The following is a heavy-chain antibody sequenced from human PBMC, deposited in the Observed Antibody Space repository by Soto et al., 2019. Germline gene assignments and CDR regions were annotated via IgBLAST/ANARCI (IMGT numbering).Heavy chain of an antibody. CDR2: VWYDGSMK. J-gene: IGHJ3*02. CDR3: ARDRGGYDSSGSDAFDI. Sequence: GGSLRLSCAASGFTFSTYGMHWVRQAPGKGLACVAVVWYDGSMKYYVDSVKGRFTISRDNSKNTLYLQMNSLRAGDTAVYYCARDRGGYDSSGSDAFDIWGQGTMVTVSS. D-gene: IGHD3-22*01. V-gene: IGHV3-33*01. CDR1: GFTFSTYG.